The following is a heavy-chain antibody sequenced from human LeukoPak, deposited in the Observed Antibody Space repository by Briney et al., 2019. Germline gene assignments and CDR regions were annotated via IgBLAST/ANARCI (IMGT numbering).Heavy chain of an antibody. CDR3: ARGHCSSTSCSYYYYYYMDV. CDR1: GGSISSGGYY. Sequence: PSETLSLTCTVSGGSISSGGYYWSWIRQPPGKGLEWIGYIYHSGSTYYNPSLKSRVTISVDRSKNQFSLKLSSVTAADTAVYYCARGHCSSTSCSYYYYYYMDVWGKGTTVTVSS. D-gene: IGHD2-2*01. CDR2: IYHSGST. J-gene: IGHJ6*03. V-gene: IGHV4-30-2*01.